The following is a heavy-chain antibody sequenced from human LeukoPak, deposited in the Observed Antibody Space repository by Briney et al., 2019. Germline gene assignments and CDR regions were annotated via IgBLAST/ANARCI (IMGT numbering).Heavy chain of an antibody. D-gene: IGHD6-13*01. CDR3: ARVRNHIAPAGD. Sequence: GGSLRLSCAASGFTFNSYNMNWVRQAPGKGLEWVSSISSSSSYIYYADSVKGRFTISRDNAKNSLYLQMNSLRAEDTAVYYCARVRNHIAPAGDWGQGTLVTVSS. CDR2: ISSSSSYI. J-gene: IGHJ4*02. CDR1: GFTFNSYN. V-gene: IGHV3-21*01.